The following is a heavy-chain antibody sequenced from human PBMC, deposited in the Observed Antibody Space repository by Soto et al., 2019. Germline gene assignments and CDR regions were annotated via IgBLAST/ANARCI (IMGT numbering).Heavy chain of an antibody. CDR1: GFTFSSYS. V-gene: IGHV3-48*02. CDR3: ARATYYYYYYGMDV. CDR2: ISSSSSTI. J-gene: IGHJ6*02. Sequence: GGSLRLSCVASGFTFSSYSMNWVRQAPGKGLEWVSYISSSSSTIYYADSVKGRFTISRDNAKNSLYLQMNSLRDEDTAVYYCARATYYYYYYGMDVWGQGTTVTVSS.